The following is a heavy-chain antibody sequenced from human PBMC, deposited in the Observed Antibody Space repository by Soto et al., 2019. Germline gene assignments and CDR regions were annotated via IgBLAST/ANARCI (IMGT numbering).Heavy chain of an antibody. CDR1: GGSISSGGYY. J-gene: IGHJ6*03. Sequence: SETLSLTCTVSGGSISSGGYYWSWIRQHPGKGLEWIGYIYYSGSTYYNPSLKSRVTISVDTSKNQFSLKLSSVTAADTAVYYCARSISSSYYYMDVWGKGTTVTVSS. V-gene: IGHV4-31*03. CDR3: ARSISSSYYYMDV. CDR2: IYYSGST. D-gene: IGHD6-6*01.